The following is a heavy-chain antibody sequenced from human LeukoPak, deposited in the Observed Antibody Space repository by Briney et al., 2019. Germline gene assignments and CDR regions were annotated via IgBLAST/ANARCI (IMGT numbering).Heavy chain of an antibody. J-gene: IGHJ6*03. V-gene: IGHV4-59*01. D-gene: IGHD3-10*01. CDR3: ASLSGYGSWGMHV. Sequence: PSETLSLTCTVSGGSISSYYWSWIRQPPGKGLEWIGYIYYSGSTNYNPSLKSRVTISVDTSKNQFSLKLSSVTAADTAVYYCASLSGYGSWGMHVWDKGTTVTVS. CDR1: GGSISSYY. CDR2: IYYSGST.